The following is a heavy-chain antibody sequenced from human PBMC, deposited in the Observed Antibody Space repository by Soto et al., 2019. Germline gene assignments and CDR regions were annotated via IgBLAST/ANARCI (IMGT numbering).Heavy chain of an antibody. J-gene: IGHJ4*02. CDR3: ARGGPDAFCSGGRCYFDY. CDR1: GFTFDDYA. Sequence: EVQLVESGGGLVQPGRSLRLSCAASGFTFDDYAMHWVRRVPGKGLEWVSSITWNSTVIGYADSVKGRFTISRDNAKNSLYLQMSSLRPEDTALYYCARGGPDAFCSGGRCYFDYWGQGALVTVSS. D-gene: IGHD2-15*01. V-gene: IGHV3-9*01. CDR2: ITWNSTVI.